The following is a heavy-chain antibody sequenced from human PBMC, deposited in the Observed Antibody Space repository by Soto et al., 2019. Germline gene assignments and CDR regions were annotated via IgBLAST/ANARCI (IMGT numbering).Heavy chain of an antibody. J-gene: IGHJ4*02. CDR2: IKSKSDGGTR. CDR1: GFIFSSAW. V-gene: IGHV3-15*01. D-gene: IGHD1-1*01. CDR3: DEGWNDF. Sequence: EVQVVESGGDLVKPGGSLRLSCATSGFIFSSAWMSWVRQAPGKGLEWVGRIKSKSDGGTRDYAAPVNGRFNISRDDSKNMVYLQMNSLTAEDTAVYYCDEGWNDFWGQGTLVTVSS.